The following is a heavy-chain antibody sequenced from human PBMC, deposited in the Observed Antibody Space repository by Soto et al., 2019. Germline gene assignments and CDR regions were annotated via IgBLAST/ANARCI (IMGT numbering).Heavy chain of an antibody. V-gene: IGHV4-61*01. J-gene: IGHJ4*02. Sequence: QVQLQESGPGLVKPSETLSLTCTVSGGSVSSGSYYWCWIRQPPGKGLEWIGYIYYSGSTNYNPSLKRRVTISVDSSKNQFALKLSSVTAADTAVYYCARARRDGYRPDYWGQGTLVTVSS. CDR2: IYYSGST. CDR1: GGSVSSGSYY. D-gene: IGHD5-12*01. CDR3: ARARRDGYRPDY.